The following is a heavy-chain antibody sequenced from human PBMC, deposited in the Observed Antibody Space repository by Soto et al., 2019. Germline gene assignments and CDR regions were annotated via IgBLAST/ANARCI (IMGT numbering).Heavy chain of an antibody. J-gene: IGHJ5*02. CDR1: GGSFSGYY. CDR2: INHSGST. V-gene: IGHV4-34*01. D-gene: IGHD2-2*01. CDR3: ARVTGYCSSTSCYGGWFDP. Sequence: SETLSLTCAVYGGSFSGYYWSWIRQPPGKGLEWIGEINHSGSTNYNPSLKSRVTISVDTSKNQFSLKLGSVTAADTAVYYCARVTGYCSSTSCYGGWFDPWGQGTLVTVSS.